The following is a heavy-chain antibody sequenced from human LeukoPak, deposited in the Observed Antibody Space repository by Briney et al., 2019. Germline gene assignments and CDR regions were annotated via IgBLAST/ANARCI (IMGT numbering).Heavy chain of an antibody. J-gene: IGHJ3*02. V-gene: IGHV1-18*01. CDR2: INGYNGNT. CDR1: GYTFGSYG. D-gene: IGHD3-22*01. CDR3: AGAITMIVVVITDDAFDI. Sequence: ASVKVSCKASGYTFGSYGISWVRQAPGQGLEWMGWINGYNGNTKYAQKVQGRVAMTTDTSTSTAYMELRSLRSDDTAVYYCAGAITMIVVVITDDAFDIWGQGTMVTVSS.